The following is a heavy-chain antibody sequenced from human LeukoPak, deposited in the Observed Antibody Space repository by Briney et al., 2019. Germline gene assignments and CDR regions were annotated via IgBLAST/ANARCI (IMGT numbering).Heavy chain of an antibody. CDR2: ISYDGSNK. CDR1: GFTFSSYA. V-gene: IGHV3-30*04. Sequence: GGSLRLSCAASGFTFSSYAMHWVRQAPGKGLEWVAVISYDGSNKYYADSVKGRFTISRDNSKNTLYLQMNSLRAEDTAVYYCAKDGLRYSSSSGVYFDYWGQGTLVTVSS. J-gene: IGHJ4*02. D-gene: IGHD6-6*01. CDR3: AKDGLRYSSSSGVYFDY.